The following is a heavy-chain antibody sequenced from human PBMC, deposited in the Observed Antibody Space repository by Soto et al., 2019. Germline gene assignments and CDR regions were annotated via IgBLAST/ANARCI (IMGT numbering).Heavy chain of an antibody. V-gene: IGHV1-3*01. Sequence: QVQLVQSGAEVKKPGASVKVSCKASGYTFTSYAMHWVRQAPGQRLEWMGWINAGNGNTKYSQKFQGRVTITRDTSASTAYMELSSLRSEDTAVYYCARAAWILASDYWGQGTLVIVSS. CDR3: ARAAWILASDY. CDR2: INAGNGNT. J-gene: IGHJ4*02. CDR1: GYTFTSYA. D-gene: IGHD5-18*01.